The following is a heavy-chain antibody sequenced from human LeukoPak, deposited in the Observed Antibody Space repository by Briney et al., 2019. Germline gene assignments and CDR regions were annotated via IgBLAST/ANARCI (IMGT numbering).Heavy chain of an antibody. D-gene: IGHD6-13*01. CDR3: AKDVDSSSWFTSLPEHYFDY. CDR2: ISGSGGST. V-gene: IGHV3-23*01. J-gene: IGHJ4*02. CDR1: GFIFSSYA. Sequence: GGSLRLPCAASGFIFSSYAMSWVRQAPGKGLEWVSSISGSGGSTYYADSVKGRFTISRDNSKNTLYLQMNSLRAEDTAVYYCAKDVDSSSWFTSLPEHYFDYWGQGTLVTVSS.